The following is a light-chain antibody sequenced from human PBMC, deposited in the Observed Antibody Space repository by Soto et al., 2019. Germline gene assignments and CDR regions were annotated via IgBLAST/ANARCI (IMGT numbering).Light chain of an antibody. CDR3: QQSYNTPLT. CDR1: QSVSSSY. Sequence: EIVLTQSPGTLSLSPGERATLSCRASQSVSSSYLAWYQQKPGQAPRLLIYDTSTRATGIPARFSGSGSGTDFTLTISSLQPEDSATYYCQQSYNTPLTFGGGTKVDI. V-gene: IGKV3D-20*02. CDR2: DTS. J-gene: IGKJ4*01.